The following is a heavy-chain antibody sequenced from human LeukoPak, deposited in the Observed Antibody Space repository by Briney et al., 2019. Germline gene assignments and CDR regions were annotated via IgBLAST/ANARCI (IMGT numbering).Heavy chain of an antibody. D-gene: IGHD3-9*01. J-gene: IGHJ4*02. V-gene: IGHV3-23*01. CDR3: AKDLLKFDWLLSPLAY. CDR2: ISGSGGST. CDR1: GFTFSSYA. Sequence: PGGSLRLSCAASGFTFSSYAMSWVRQAPGKGLEWVSAISGSGGSTYYADSVKGRFTISRDNSKNTLYLQMNSLRAEDTAVYYCAKDLLKFDWLLSPLAYWGQGTLVTVSS.